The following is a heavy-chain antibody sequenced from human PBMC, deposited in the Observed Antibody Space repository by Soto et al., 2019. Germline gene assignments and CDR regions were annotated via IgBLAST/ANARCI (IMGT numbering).Heavy chain of an antibody. CDR1: GGSIRSYY. V-gene: IGHV4-4*07. CDR2: IYTSGST. D-gene: IGHD2-2*01. Sequence: KPSETLSLTCTVSGGSIRSYYWSWIRQPAGKGLEWIGRIYTSGSTNYNPSLKSRVTMSVDTSKNQFSLKLNSVTAADTAVYYCARGYCSSTSCPGVDYWGQGTLVTVSS. J-gene: IGHJ4*02. CDR3: ARGYCSSTSCPGVDY.